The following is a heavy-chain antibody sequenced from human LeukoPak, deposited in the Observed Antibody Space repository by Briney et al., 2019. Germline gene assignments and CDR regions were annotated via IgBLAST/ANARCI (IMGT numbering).Heavy chain of an antibody. Sequence: SGGSLRLSCAASGFTFRSYEMNWVRQAPGKGLEWVSYISSSGSTIYYADSVKGRFTISRDNAKNSLYLQMNSLRDEDTAVYYCARAFYGGNSVYYFDYWGQGTLVTVSS. CDR1: GFTFRSYE. V-gene: IGHV3-48*03. D-gene: IGHD4-23*01. CDR3: ARAFYGGNSVYYFDY. J-gene: IGHJ4*02. CDR2: ISSSGSTI.